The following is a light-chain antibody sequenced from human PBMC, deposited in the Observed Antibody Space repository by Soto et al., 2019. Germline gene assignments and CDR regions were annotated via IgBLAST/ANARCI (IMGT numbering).Light chain of an antibody. CDR1: SSNIGSNT. CDR2: SNN. CDR3: AVWDDSLNAL. J-gene: IGLJ2*01. Sequence: QAVVTQPPSASGTPGQRVTISCSGSSSNIGSNTVNWYQQLPGTAPKLLIYSNNQRPSGVPDRFSGSKSGTSASLAISGLQSEDEADYYCAVWDDSLNALFGGGTKLTVL. V-gene: IGLV1-44*01.